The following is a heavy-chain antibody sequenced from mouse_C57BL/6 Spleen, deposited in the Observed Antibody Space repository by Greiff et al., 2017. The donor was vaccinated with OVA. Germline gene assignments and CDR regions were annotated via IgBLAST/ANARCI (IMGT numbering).Heavy chain of an antibody. Sequence: EVQLQQSGPELVKPGASVKISCKASGYTFTDYYMNWVKQSHGKSLEWIGDINPNNGGTSYNQKFKGKATLTVDKSSSTAYMELRSLTSEDSAVYYCARRQFNSYFDVWGTGTTVTVSS. CDR2: INPNNGGT. V-gene: IGHV1-26*01. J-gene: IGHJ1*03. CDR1: GYTFTDYY. CDR3: ARRQFNSYFDV.